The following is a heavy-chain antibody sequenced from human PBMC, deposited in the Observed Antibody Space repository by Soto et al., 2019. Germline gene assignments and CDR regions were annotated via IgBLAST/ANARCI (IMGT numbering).Heavy chain of an antibody. J-gene: IGHJ2*01. CDR3: ARVSRSGWYFDL. CDR2: IVSTSSTI. Sequence: GGSLRLSCVASGFTFSSYSMNWVRQAPGKGLEWVSYIVSTSSTIKYADSVKGRFTVSRDNAESSLYLQMSSLRAEDTAVYYCARVSRSGWYFDLWGRGAPVTVSS. V-gene: IGHV3-48*01. CDR1: GFTFSSYS.